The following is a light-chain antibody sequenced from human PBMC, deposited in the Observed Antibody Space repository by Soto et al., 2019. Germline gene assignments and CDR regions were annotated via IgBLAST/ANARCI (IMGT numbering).Light chain of an antibody. CDR2: WAS. V-gene: IGKV4-1*01. CDR3: QQYYSTPPT. CDR1: QSVLYSSNNKNY. J-gene: IGKJ4*01. Sequence: DIVMTQSPDSLAVSLGERATINCKSSQSVLYSSNNKNYLTWYQQKPGQPPKLLIYWASTRESGVPDRFSGSGSGKDFTLTIGSLQAEDVAVYYCQQYYSTPPTFGGGPRWRSN.